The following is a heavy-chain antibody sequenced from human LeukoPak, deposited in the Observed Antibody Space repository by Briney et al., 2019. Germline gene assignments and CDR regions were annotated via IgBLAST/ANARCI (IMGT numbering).Heavy chain of an antibody. CDR2: IIPIFGTA. CDR3: ARTVIYRPGDYYGMDV. CDR1: GGTFSSYA. V-gene: IGHV1-69*13. J-gene: IGHJ6*02. Sequence: ASVKVSCKASGGTFSSYAISWVRQAPGQGLEWMGGIIPIFGTANYAQKFQGRVTITADESTSTAYMELSSLRSEDTAVYYCARTVIYRPGDYYGMDVWGQGTTVTVSS. D-gene: IGHD3-16*02.